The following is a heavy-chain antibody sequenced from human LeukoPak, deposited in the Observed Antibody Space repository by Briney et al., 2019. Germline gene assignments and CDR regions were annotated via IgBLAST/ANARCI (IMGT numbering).Heavy chain of an antibody. J-gene: IGHJ6*03. Sequence: PGRSLRPSRAASVLSPTSYVMSWGRQAPGEGVEWGSGVSGSGGSTYYADSVKGRFTISRDNSKNTLYLQMNTLRAEDTAAYYCVRIYYYYYMDVWGKGTTVTVSS. CDR2: VSGSGGST. CDR1: VLSPTSYV. CDR3: VRIYYYYYMDV. V-gene: IGHV3-23*01. D-gene: IGHD2-15*01.